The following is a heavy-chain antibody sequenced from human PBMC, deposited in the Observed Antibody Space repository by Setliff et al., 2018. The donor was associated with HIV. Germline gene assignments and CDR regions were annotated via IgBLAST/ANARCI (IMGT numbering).Heavy chain of an antibody. V-gene: IGHV1-8*01. CDR3: ARTWGAGVTGYWFEP. D-gene: IGHD3-9*01. CDR2: MNPNSGNT. CDR1: GYTFTKFD. Sequence: ASVKVSCKASGYTFTKFDINWVRQATGQGLEWMGWMNPNSGNTGFAQKFQGRVTMTRNTSISTAYMELRSLGSEDTAVYFCARTWGAGVTGYWFEPWGQGTRVTVSS. J-gene: IGHJ5*02.